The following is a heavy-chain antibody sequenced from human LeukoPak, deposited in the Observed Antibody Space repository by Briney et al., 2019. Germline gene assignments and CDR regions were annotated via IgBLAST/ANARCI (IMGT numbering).Heavy chain of an antibody. J-gene: IGHJ4*02. CDR1: GNPISSRHD. Sequence: SETLSLSCSVHGNPISSRHDWGWIRQTPGKGLEWLGCIYLSGPTYYNPSLKSRGTISVDPSKNQLSLKLSSVPAADTAVYFCARIVILSGFSSYFDPWGQGTLVTVSS. CDR2: IYLSGPT. D-gene: IGHD3-9*01. CDR3: ARIVILSGFSSYFDP. V-gene: IGHV4-38-2*02.